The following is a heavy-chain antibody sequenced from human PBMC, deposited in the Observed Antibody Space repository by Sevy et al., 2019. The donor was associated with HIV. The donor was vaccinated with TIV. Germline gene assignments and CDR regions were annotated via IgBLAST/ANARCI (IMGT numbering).Heavy chain of an antibody. CDR3: ARDRYSSSPWDYFNALDV. Sequence: SETLSLTCTVSGGSISSNGYYWSWIRQHPGKGLEWIGYIFYSGSPYYNPSLKSRVSISVDTAKNEFSLKLSSVTAAATAVYYCARDRYSSSPWDYFNALDVWGQGTTVTVSS. V-gene: IGHV4-31*03. CDR1: GGSISSNGYY. D-gene: IGHD6-6*01. CDR2: IFYSGSP. J-gene: IGHJ6*02.